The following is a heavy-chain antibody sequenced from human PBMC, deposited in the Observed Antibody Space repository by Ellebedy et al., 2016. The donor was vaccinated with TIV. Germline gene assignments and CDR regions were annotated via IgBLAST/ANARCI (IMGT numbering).Heavy chain of an antibody. CDR1: GFTFSSYS. Sequence: GESLKISCAASGFTFSSYSMHWVRQAPGKGLEWVAALSYDGSNEYYAESVKGRFTISRDSSKNTLYLQMNSLGAEDTAVYYGAKPSVGHCISAICYVFDYWGQGTQVTVSS. V-gene: IGHV3-30*18. CDR3: AKPSVGHCISAICYVFDY. J-gene: IGHJ4*02. CDR2: LSYDGSNE. D-gene: IGHD2-2*01.